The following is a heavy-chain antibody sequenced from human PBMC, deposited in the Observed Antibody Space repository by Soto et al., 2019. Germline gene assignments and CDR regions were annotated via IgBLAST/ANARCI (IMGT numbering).Heavy chain of an antibody. D-gene: IGHD4-4*01. CDR2: IYWNDDK. V-gene: IGHV2-5*01. CDR1: GFSLSTSGVG. Sequence: SGPTLVKPTQPLTLTCTFSGFSLSTSGVGVGWIRQPPGKALEWLALIYWNDDKRYSPSLKSRLTITKDTSKNQVVLTMTNMDPVDTATYYCAHRQGEDYSNYRSAVGWFDPWGQGTLVTVSS. CDR3: AHRQGEDYSNYRSAVGWFDP. J-gene: IGHJ5*02.